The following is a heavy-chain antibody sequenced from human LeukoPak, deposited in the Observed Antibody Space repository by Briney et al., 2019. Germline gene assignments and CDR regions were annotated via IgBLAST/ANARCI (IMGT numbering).Heavy chain of an antibody. CDR3: ATWDSGRYSQIDN. CDR2: IYYAGDT. D-gene: IGHD1-26*01. V-gene: IGHV4-39*01. Sequence: SGTLSLTYPVSGGPASSSSYYWGWVRQSPEKGLECIVTIYYAGDTYYAHSLESRLTISVDKSKNQLSLKLRSVTAADTAVYYCATWDSGRYSQIDNWGQGTLVTVSS. J-gene: IGHJ4*02. CDR1: GGPASSSSYY.